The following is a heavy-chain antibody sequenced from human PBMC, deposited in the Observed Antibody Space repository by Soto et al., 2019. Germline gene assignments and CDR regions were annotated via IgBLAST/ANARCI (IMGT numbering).Heavy chain of an antibody. CDR2: INPSGGST. Sequence: ASVKVSCPASGYTFTSYYMHWVRQAPGHGIEWMGFINPSGGSTRYAQRFQGRVLMTRATSTSTVYMELSSLRSEDTAVYYCAREIGGSVVPAADAFDIWGQGKMVTVSS. D-gene: IGHD2-2*01. V-gene: IGHV1-46*01. CDR3: AREIGGSVVPAADAFDI. J-gene: IGHJ3*02. CDR1: GYTFTSYY.